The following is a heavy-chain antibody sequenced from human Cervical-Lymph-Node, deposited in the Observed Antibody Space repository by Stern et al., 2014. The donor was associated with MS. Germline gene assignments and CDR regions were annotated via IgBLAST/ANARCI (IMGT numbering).Heavy chain of an antibody. D-gene: IGHD3-9*01. CDR1: GYTFTDSF. CDR2: IHPKTGGT. J-gene: IGHJ4*02. CDR3: AREGRFFDWLSH. V-gene: IGHV1-2*06. Sequence: QVQLVQSGAGVKKPGASVRVSCQPSGYTFTDSFIHWVRQAPGQGLEWLGRIHPKTGGTNYPQRFQGRITMTRDTSISTAYMELKRLRSDDTAVYYCAREGRFFDWLSHWGQGAQVTVSS.